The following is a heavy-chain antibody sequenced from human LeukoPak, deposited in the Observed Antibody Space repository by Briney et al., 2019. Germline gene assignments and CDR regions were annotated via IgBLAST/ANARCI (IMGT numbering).Heavy chain of an antibody. Sequence: ASVKVSCKASGYTFTSYAMHWVRQAPGQRLEWMGWINAGNGNTKYSQKFQGRVTITRDTSASTAYMELSSLRSEDTAVYYCARDEWNDDYFDYWGQGTLVTVSS. J-gene: IGHJ4*02. CDR3: ARDEWNDDYFDY. CDR1: GYTFTSYA. V-gene: IGHV1-3*01. CDR2: INAGNGNT. D-gene: IGHD1-1*01.